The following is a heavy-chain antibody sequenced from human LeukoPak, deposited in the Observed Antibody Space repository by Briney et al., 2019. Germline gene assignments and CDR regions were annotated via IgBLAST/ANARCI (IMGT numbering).Heavy chain of an antibody. Sequence: PGGSLRLSCAASGFTVSSNYMSWVRQAPGKGLEWVSYISSSGSTIYYADSVKGRFTISRDNAKNSLYLQMNSLRVEDTAVYYCAREHMGVSAFDIWGQGTMVTVSS. CDR1: GFTVSSNY. CDR3: AREHMGVSAFDI. V-gene: IGHV3-11*01. CDR2: ISSSGSTI. D-gene: IGHD1-26*01. J-gene: IGHJ3*02.